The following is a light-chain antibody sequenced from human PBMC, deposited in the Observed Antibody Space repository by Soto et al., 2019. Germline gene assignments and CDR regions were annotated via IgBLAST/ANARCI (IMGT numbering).Light chain of an antibody. CDR2: DVT. V-gene: IGLV2-14*03. CDR1: SSDVGGYSH. CDR3: GSYTASSTLV. Sequence: QSSLTQPASVSGTPGQSITISCTGTSSDVGGYSHVSWYQHHPGKAPILIIYDVTTRPSGISNRFSASKSGNTASLTISRLQAEDEADYYCGSYTASSTLVFGTGTKLTV. J-gene: IGLJ1*01.